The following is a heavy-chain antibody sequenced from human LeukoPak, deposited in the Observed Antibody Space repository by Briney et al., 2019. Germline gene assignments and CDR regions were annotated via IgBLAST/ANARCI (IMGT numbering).Heavy chain of an antibody. Sequence: SETLSLTCTVSGGSISSYYWSWIRQPAGKGLEWIGRIYTSGSTNYNPSLKSRVTMSVDTSKNQFSLKLSSVTAADTAVYYCAREGAARPGYYYYYMDVWGKGTTVTVSS. V-gene: IGHV4-4*07. D-gene: IGHD6-6*01. CDR3: AREGAARPGYYYYYMDV. CDR2: IYTSGST. CDR1: GGSISSYY. J-gene: IGHJ6*03.